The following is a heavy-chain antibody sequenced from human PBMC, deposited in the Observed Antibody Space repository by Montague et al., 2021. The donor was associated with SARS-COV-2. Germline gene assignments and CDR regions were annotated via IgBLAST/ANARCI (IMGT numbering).Heavy chain of an antibody. CDR3: ARGVPGY. CDR2: INDSGGT. Sequence: SETLSLTCAVYGGSFSGYNWGWVRQSPGKGLEWIGQINDSGGTKYNPSLKSRVTISLDTSKNQFSLKLSSVTAADTAVYYSARGVPGYWGQGTLVTVSS. CDR1: GGSFSGYN. V-gene: IGHV4-34*01. D-gene: IGHD4/OR15-4a*01. J-gene: IGHJ4*02.